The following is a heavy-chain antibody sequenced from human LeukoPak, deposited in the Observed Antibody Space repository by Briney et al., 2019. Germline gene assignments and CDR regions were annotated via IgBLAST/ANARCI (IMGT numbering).Heavy chain of an antibody. CDR2: ISSSSSYI. J-gene: IGHJ3*02. CDR3: ARPPGGSDDAFDI. CDR1: GFTFSSYS. D-gene: IGHD3-16*01. V-gene: IGHV3-21*01. Sequence: GGSLRLSCAASGFTFSSYSMNWVRQAPGKGLEWVSSISSSSSYIYYADSVKGRFTISRDNAKNSLYLQMNSLRAEDTAVYYCARPPGGSDDAFDIWGQGTMVTVSS.